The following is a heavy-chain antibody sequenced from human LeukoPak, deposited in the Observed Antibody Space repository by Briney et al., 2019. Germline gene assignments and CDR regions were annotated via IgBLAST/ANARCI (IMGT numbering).Heavy chain of an antibody. D-gene: IGHD4/OR15-4a*01. J-gene: IGHJ4*02. CDR3: AKVLDYGDPSGLIDS. Sequence: GGSLRLSCAASGFSFHRYGMHWVRQAPGKGLEWVAFIRSDGSNQHYADSVQGRFTISRGNAAKTLHLQMNSLRADDTAVYYCAKVLDYGDPSGLIDSWGRGTLVAVSS. V-gene: IGHV3-30*02. CDR1: GFSFHRYG. CDR2: IRSDGSNQ.